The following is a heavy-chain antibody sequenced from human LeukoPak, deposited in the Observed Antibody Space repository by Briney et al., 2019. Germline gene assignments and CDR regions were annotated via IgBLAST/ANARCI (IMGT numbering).Heavy chain of an antibody. Sequence: SETLSLTCTVSGGSISSSSYYWGWIRQPPGKGLEWIGSIYYSGSTYYNPSLKSRVTISVDTSKNQFSLKLSSVTAADTAVYYCARYYDFWSGYTHMDVWGQGTTVTVSS. D-gene: IGHD3-3*01. CDR2: IYYSGST. CDR3: ARYYDFWSGYTHMDV. V-gene: IGHV4-39*01. J-gene: IGHJ6*02. CDR1: GGSISSSSYY.